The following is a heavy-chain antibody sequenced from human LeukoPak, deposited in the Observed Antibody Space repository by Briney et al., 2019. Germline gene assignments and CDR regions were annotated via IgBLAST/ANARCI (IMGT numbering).Heavy chain of an antibody. V-gene: IGHV3-30*02. CDR2: IRYNGNNQ. CDR3: AKDSAFYYIDV. CDR1: GFTFSNYG. Sequence: QPGGSLRLSCAASGFTFSNYGMHWVRQAPGKGLEWVAFIRYNGNNQYYADSVKGRFTISRDNSKNTLYLQMNSLKGDDTAVYYCAKDSAFYYIDVWGKGTTVIISS. D-gene: IGHD3-10*01. J-gene: IGHJ6*03.